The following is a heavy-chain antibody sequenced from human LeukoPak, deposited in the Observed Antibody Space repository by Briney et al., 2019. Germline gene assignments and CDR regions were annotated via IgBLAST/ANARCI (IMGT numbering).Heavy chain of an antibody. CDR3: ARVNINNWHSCDY. CDR2: IYPGDSDT. J-gene: IGHJ4*02. Sequence: GESLKISCKVSGYSFTSYWIGWVRQMPGKGLEWMGIIYPGDSDTRYSPSFQGQVTISADKSISTAYLQWSSLKASDTAMYYCARVNINNWHSCDYWGQGTLVTVSS. CDR1: GYSFTSYW. D-gene: IGHD1-1*01. V-gene: IGHV5-51*01.